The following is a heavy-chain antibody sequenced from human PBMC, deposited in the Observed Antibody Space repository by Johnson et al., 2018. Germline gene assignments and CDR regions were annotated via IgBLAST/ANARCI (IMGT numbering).Heavy chain of an antibody. J-gene: IGHJ6*03. D-gene: IGHD6-6*01. CDR3: ARGVRRAARPRDSYYYMDV. Sequence: QVQLQESGPGVVKPSETLSLTCTVSAGSIRSDYWNWIRQAPGKRLEWIGYIPHSGRTSYNPSLRSRATILADTAKNQFSPTLNSVTAPDTAVYYCARGVRRAARPRDSYYYMDVWGKGTTVIVSS. CDR2: IPHSGRT. V-gene: IGHV4-59*01. CDR1: AGSIRSDY.